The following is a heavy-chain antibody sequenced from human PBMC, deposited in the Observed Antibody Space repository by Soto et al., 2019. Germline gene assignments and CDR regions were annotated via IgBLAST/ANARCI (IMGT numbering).Heavy chain of an antibody. J-gene: IGHJ4*02. CDR3: ARRRTYRHFYTYFDY. CDR1: GFTFSSYA. V-gene: IGHV3-30-3*01. Sequence: GGSLRLSCAASGFTFSSYAMHWVRQAPGKGLEWVAVISYDGSNKYYADSVKGGFTISRDNSKYTLYLQMNSLRAEDTAVYYCARRRTYRHFYTYFDYWGQGTLVTVSS. CDR2: ISYDGSNK. D-gene: IGHD2-2*02.